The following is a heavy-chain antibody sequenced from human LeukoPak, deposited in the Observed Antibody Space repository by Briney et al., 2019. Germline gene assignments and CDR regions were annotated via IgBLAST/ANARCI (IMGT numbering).Heavy chain of an antibody. D-gene: IGHD3-10*01. J-gene: IGHJ4*02. Sequence: GGSLGLSCAASGFTFSSYWMHWVRQAPGKGLVWVSRINSDGSSTSYADSVKGRFTISRDNAKNTLYLQMNSLRAEDAAVYYCAREYYGSGSLDYWGQGTLVTVSS. CDR1: GFTFSSYW. CDR3: AREYYGSGSLDY. CDR2: INSDGSST. V-gene: IGHV3-74*01.